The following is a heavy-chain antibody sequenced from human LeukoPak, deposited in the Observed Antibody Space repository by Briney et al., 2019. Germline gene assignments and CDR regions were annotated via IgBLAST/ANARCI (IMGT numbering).Heavy chain of an antibody. CDR2: IYYSGST. CDR1: GGSISSYY. V-gene: IGHV4-59*01. J-gene: IGHJ6*02. Sequence: SETLSLTCTVSGGSISSYYWSWIRQPPGKGLEWIGYIYYSGSTNCNPSLKSRVTISVDTSKKQFSLKLSSVTAADTAVYYCARDRSGYYGSGRPISPPYYYYGMDVWGQGTTVTVSS. CDR3: ARDRSGYYGSGRPISPPYYYYGMDV. D-gene: IGHD3-10*01.